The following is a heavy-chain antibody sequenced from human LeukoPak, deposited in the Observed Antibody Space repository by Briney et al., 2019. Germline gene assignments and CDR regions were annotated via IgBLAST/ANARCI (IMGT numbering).Heavy chain of an antibody. CDR2: IYYKGTT. D-gene: IGHD4-17*01. J-gene: IGHJ4*02. Sequence: PSETLSLTRTVSGGSISSDGYYWSWIRQHPGKGLEWIGYIYYKGTTYYNPSLKSRVNISVDKSKNQFSLRVTSVTAADTAVYYCASKQGGYGDYVVYWGQGTLVTVSS. CDR1: GGSISSDGYY. CDR3: ASKQGGYGDYVVY. V-gene: IGHV4-31*03.